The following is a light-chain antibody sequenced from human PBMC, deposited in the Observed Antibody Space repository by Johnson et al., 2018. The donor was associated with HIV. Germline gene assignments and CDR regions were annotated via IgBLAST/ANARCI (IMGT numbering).Light chain of an antibody. J-gene: IGLJ1*01. Sequence: QSVLTQPPSVSAAPGQKVTISCSGSNSNIGNNYVSWYQQLPGTAPKLLIYDNNKRPSGIPDRFSGSKSGTSATLGITGLQTGDEADYYCGTWDSSLSAGNAFGAGTKVTVL. CDR2: DNN. CDR1: NSNIGNNY. V-gene: IGLV1-51*01. CDR3: GTWDSSLSAGNA.